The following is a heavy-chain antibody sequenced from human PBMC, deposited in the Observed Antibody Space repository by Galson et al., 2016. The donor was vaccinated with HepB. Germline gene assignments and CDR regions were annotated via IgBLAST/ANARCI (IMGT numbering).Heavy chain of an antibody. CDR1: GGSFSTYW. Sequence: EPLSLTCTVCGGSFSTYWWSWIRQPPGKGLELSGNICYTGTTNYNPSLRRRVTISIDKSKIKFSLRLTSLTAADTAVYYCASNEPSRGCSYWGQGTVVTVSS. D-gene: IGHD3-22*01. V-gene: IGHV4-59*12. CDR3: ASNEPSRGCSY. CDR2: ICYTGTT. J-gene: IGHJ4*02.